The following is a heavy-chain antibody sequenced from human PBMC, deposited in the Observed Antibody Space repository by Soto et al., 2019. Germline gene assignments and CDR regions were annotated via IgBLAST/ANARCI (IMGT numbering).Heavy chain of an antibody. CDR2: IYHSGAT. Sequence: QVQLQESGSGLVKPSQTLVLTCTVSGDSISRDGYSWSWLRQPPGKGLEWIGYIYHSGATYYNPSLKSGVTTSVDKSKNQFSLGLAFVTAADPAVYYCAREMSYYFDSGGNGTLVTVSS. CDR1: GDSISRDGYS. J-gene: IGHJ4*01. V-gene: IGHV4-30-2*01. CDR3: AREMSYYFDS.